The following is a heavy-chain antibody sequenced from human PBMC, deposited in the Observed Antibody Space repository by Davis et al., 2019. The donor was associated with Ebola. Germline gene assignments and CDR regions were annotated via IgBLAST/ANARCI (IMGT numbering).Heavy chain of an antibody. CDR1: GYTFTNYW. CDR2: IYPGDSDT. V-gene: IGHV5-51*01. Sequence: KVSCKGSGYTFTNYWIGWVRQMPGKGLEWMGMIYPGDSDTRYSPSFQGQVTISADRSISTAYLQWSSLKASDTAIYYCALLPYRSTWNDGFDIWGQGTMVTVSS. CDR3: ALLPYRSTWNDGFDI. D-gene: IGHD6-19*01. J-gene: IGHJ3*02.